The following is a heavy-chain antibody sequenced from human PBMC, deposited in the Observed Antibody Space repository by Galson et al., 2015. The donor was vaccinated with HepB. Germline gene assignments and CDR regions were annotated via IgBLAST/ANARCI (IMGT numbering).Heavy chain of an antibody. J-gene: IGHJ4*02. CDR2: INPNSGGT. CDR3: ARGPLLIDYYYDSSGYYDY. Sequence: SVKVSCKASGYTFTGYYMHWVRQAPGQGLEWMGWINPNSGGTNYAQKFQGWVTMTRDTSISTAYMELSRLRSDDTAVYYCARGPLLIDYYYDSSGYYDYWGQGTLVTVSS. D-gene: IGHD3-22*01. CDR1: GYTFTGYY. V-gene: IGHV1-2*04.